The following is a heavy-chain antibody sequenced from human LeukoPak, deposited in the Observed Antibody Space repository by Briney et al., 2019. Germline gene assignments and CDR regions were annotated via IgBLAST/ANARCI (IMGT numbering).Heavy chain of an antibody. CDR1: GGSISSTTYY. V-gene: IGHV4-39*01. CDR2: IYYSGNT. J-gene: IGHJ3*02. Sequence: SETLSLTCTVSGGSISSTTYYWGWIRQPPGKGLECVGNIYYSGNTYYNPSLKSRVTISVDTSNNQFSLRLSSVTAADTAVYYCARLRRWLQFNAFDIWGQGTLVTVSS. CDR3: ARLRRWLQFNAFDI. D-gene: IGHD5-24*01.